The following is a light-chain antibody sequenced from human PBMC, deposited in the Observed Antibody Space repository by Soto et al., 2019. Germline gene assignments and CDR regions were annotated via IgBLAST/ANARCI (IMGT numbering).Light chain of an antibody. CDR1: SSDVGTYNL. Sequence: QSALTQPASVSGSPGQSITISCTGTSSDVGTYNLVSWYQQHPGKAPKLMIYDVSKRPSGVSNRFSGSKSGNTASLTISGLQAEDEADYYCCSYAGRATLVFGGGTKLTVL. J-gene: IGLJ3*02. CDR3: CSYAGRATLV. V-gene: IGLV2-23*02. CDR2: DVS.